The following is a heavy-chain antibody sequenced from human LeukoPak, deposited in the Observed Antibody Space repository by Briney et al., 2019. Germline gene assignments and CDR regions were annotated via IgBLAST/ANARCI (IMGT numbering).Heavy chain of an antibody. D-gene: IGHD3-22*01. V-gene: IGHV3-21*04. CDR2: ISSSSSYI. CDR3: AKDYYCDSSGTAPHFDY. Sequence: GGSLRLSCAASGFTFSSYSMNWVRQAPGKGLEWVSSISSSSSYIYYADSVKGRFTISRDNSKNTLYPQMNSLRAEDTAVYYCAKDYYCDSSGTAPHFDYWGQGTLVPSPQ. J-gene: IGHJ4*02. CDR1: GFTFSSYS.